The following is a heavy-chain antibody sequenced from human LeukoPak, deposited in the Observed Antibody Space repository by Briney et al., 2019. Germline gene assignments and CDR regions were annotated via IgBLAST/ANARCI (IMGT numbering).Heavy chain of an antibody. CDR1: GGSISSSSYY. D-gene: IGHD6-19*01. V-gene: IGHV4-39*01. Sequence: PSETLSLTCTVSGGSISSSSYYWGWIRQPPGKGLEWIGSIYYSGSTYYNPSLKSRVTMSVDTSKNQFSLKLSSVTAADTAVYYCATRIAVAGIYDYWGQGTLVTVSS. CDR3: ATRIAVAGIYDY. J-gene: IGHJ4*02. CDR2: IYYSGST.